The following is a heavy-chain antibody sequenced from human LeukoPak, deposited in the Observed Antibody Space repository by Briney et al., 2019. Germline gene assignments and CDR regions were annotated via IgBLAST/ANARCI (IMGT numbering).Heavy chain of an antibody. Sequence: GESLKISCAASGFTFSSYDMHWVRQAPGKGLEWVAIISYDGSNKYYADSVKGRFTISRDNSKNTLYLQMNSLRPEDTAVFYCAKDNWLSDWGQGTLVTVSS. J-gene: IGHJ4*02. CDR1: GFTFSSYD. CDR3: AKDNWLSD. D-gene: IGHD1-20*01. V-gene: IGHV3-30*18. CDR2: ISYDGSNK.